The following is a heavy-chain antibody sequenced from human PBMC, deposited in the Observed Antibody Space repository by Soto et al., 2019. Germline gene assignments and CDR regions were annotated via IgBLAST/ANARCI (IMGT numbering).Heavy chain of an antibody. CDR1: GFSLTTPGLG. J-gene: IGHJ4*02. CDR3: VRLMSTDTTGYFDY. CDR2: VYWHDDK. Sequence: QITLKHSGPTLVKPTQTLTLTCTVSGFSLTTPGLGVGWIRQPPGKALEWLTLVYWHDDKRYSSSLRDRLTIARDTSNNQVVLSMTNMDPEDSATYYCVRLMSTDTTGYFDYWGQGIFVTVSS. V-gene: IGHV2-5*01. D-gene: IGHD1-1*01.